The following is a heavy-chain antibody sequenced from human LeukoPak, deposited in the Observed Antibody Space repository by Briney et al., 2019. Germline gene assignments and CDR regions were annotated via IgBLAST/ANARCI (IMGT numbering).Heavy chain of an antibody. V-gene: IGHV3-48*01. Sequence: GGSLRLSCAASEFTFSSYSMNWVRQAPGKGLEWVSYISSSSSTIYYADSVKGRFTISRDNAKNSLYLQMNSLRAEDTAVYYCAKDMYYYGSGTLDYWGQGTLVTVSS. J-gene: IGHJ4*02. D-gene: IGHD3-10*01. CDR1: EFTFSSYS. CDR3: AKDMYYYGSGTLDY. CDR2: ISSSSSTI.